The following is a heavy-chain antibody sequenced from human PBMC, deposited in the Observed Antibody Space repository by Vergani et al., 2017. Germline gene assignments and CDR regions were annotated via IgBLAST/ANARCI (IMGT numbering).Heavy chain of an antibody. CDR2: IRSKANSYAT. D-gene: IGHD3-22*01. CDR1: GFTFSGSA. CDR3: TRLLSDYYDSGGYYDY. V-gene: IGHV3-73*01. Sequence: EVQLVESGGGLVQPGGSLKLSCAASGFTFSGSAMHWVRQASGKGLEWVGRIRSKANSYATAYAASVKGRFTISRDDSKNTAYLQMNSLKTEDTAVYYCTRLLSDYYDSGGYYDYWGQGTLVTVSS. J-gene: IGHJ4*02.